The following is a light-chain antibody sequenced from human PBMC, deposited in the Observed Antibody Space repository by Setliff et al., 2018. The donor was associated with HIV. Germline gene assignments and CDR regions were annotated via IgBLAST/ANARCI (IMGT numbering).Light chain of an antibody. V-gene: IGLV2-8*01. J-gene: IGLJ1*01. CDR1: SSDIGSHNH. CDR2: ELS. CDR3: ASYAGDGVHDIYV. Sequence: QSVLTQPPSASGSPGQSVAISCTGTSSDIGSHNHVSWYQQYPGKAPKLMIYELSQRPSGVPDRFSGSKSGNTASLTVSGLQAEDEADYYCASYAGDGVHDIYVFGTGTKVTV.